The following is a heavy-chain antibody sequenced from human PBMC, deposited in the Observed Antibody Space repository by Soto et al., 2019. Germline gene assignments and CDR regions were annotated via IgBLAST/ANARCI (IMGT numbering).Heavy chain of an antibody. J-gene: IGHJ4*02. CDR2: IRSEANGGTT. Sequence: GVSLRLSCTVSGFTFADYTMSWVRQAPGKGLEWVGLIRSEANGGTTHYAASVHGGFIISRDDSRGIAFLQMNNLKSEDTAVYYCTRVGKFDYWGQGTLVTVSS. CDR1: GFTFADYT. CDR3: TRVGKFDY. D-gene: IGHD1-26*01. V-gene: IGHV3-49*04.